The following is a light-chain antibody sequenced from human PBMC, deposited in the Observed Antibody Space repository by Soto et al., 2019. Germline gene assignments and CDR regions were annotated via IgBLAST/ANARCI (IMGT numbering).Light chain of an antibody. J-gene: IGLJ3*02. Sequence: QSVLTQPPSMSAAPGQEVTIYCSGSSSNIGNNDVSWYQQFPGTAPKLLLYENNKRPSGIPDRCSGSRSVTSATLAISGPQTGDESDYYCGTWDGSLSAGVFGGGTKLTVL. CDR2: ENN. V-gene: IGLV1-51*02. CDR3: GTWDGSLSAGV. CDR1: SSNIGNND.